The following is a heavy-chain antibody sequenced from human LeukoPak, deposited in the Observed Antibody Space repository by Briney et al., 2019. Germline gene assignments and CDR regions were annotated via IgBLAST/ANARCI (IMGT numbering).Heavy chain of an antibody. V-gene: IGHV3-21*01. Sequence: GGSLRLSCAASGFTFSSYSMNWVRQAPGKGLEWVSFISSSSSYIYYADSVKGRFTISRDNAKNSLYLQMNSLRAEDTAMYYCARDNQGKGRYPNFDYWGQGTLVTVSS. J-gene: IGHJ4*02. CDR2: ISSSSSYI. D-gene: IGHD3-16*02. CDR1: GFTFSSYS. CDR3: ARDNQGKGRYPNFDY.